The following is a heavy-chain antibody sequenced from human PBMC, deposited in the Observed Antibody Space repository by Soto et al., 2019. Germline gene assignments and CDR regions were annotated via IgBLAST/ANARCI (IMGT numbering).Heavy chain of an antibody. D-gene: IGHD6-13*01. CDR1: GGSISSHY. J-gene: IGHJ4*02. CDR3: ARQPSIAAAATAFDY. V-gene: IGHV4-34*01. CDR2: INHSGST. Sequence: SETLSLTCTVSGGSISSHYWSWIRQPPGQGLEWIGEINHSGSTNYNPSLKSRVTISVDTSKNQFSLKLSSVTAADTAVYYCARQPSIAAAATAFDYWGQGTLVTVSS.